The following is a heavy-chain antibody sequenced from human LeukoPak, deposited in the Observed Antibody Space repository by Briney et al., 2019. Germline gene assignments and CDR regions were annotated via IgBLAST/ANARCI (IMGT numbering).Heavy chain of an antibody. CDR1: GFTFSSYW. Sequence: GGSLRLSCAASGFTFSSYWMHWVRQAPGKGLVWVSRINSDGSSTSYADSVKGRFTISRDNAKNTLYLQMNSLRAEDTAVYYCASATSSEDAFDIWGQGTMVTVSS. V-gene: IGHV3-74*01. CDR3: ASATSSEDAFDI. J-gene: IGHJ3*02. CDR2: INSDGSST. D-gene: IGHD3-3*01.